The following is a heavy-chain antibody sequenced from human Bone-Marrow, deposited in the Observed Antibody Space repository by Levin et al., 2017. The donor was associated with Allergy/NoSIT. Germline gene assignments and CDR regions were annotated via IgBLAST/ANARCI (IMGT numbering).Heavy chain of an antibody. J-gene: IGHJ4*02. CDR1: GFTFSDHY. V-gene: IGHV3-72*01. D-gene: IGHD2-2*01. CDR3: TRTSRGQPFDY. Sequence: GESLKISCAASGFTFSDHYMEWVRQAPGKGLEWVGRTRNKANSYTTEYAESVKGRFTVSRDESKNSLYVQMNSLKTEDTAVYYCTRTSRGQPFDYWGQGTLVTVSS. CDR2: TRNKANSYTT.